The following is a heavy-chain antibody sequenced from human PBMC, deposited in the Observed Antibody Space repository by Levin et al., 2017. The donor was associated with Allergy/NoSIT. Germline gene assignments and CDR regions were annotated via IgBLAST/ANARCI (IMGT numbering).Heavy chain of an antibody. Sequence: SVKVSCKASGGTFSSYAISWVRQAPGQGLEWMGGIIPIFGTANYAQKFQGRVTITADESTSTAYMELSSLRSEDTAVYYCARSTGGYGYVRHAFDIWGQGTMVTVSS. CDR1: GGTFSSYA. V-gene: IGHV1-69*13. CDR2: IIPIFGTA. D-gene: IGHD5-18*01. J-gene: IGHJ3*02. CDR3: ARSTGGYGYVRHAFDI.